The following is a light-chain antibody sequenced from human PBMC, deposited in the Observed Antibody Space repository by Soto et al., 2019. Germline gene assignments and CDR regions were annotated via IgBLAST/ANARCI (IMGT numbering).Light chain of an antibody. V-gene: IGKV3-15*01. CDR2: DTS. CDR3: QRYNNSPLT. CDR1: QGIGDT. Sequence: EVVLTHSPATLSVSPGEGVTLSCRASQGIGDTLAWYQHKHGQTPRLLIYDTSARATGVPARFSGSRSGPEITLSIHSLQAEAFEIYYYQRYNNSPLTCGGGTKVDSK. J-gene: IGKJ4*01.